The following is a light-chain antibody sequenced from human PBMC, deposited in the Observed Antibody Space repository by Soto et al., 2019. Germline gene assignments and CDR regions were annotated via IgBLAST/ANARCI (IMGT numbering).Light chain of an antibody. Sequence: DIQMTQAPSSLPASVGDRVTITCRASQTSGNYLNWYQQRPGKAPNLLISAASTLQSGVPSRFSGSGSGTDFTLTITSLQPEDFATYYCQQSYNTPRTFDQGTKVEIK. V-gene: IGKV1-39*01. CDR3: QQSYNTPRT. CDR1: QTSGNY. J-gene: IGKJ1*01. CDR2: AAS.